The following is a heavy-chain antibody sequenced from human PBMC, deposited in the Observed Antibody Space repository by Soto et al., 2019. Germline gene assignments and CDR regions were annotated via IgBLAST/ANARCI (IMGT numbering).Heavy chain of an antibody. J-gene: IGHJ6*03. D-gene: IGHD2-21*01. CDR2: ITYSGIT. CDR1: GISVRSNY. Sequence: QVQLQESGPGLAKPSETLSLTCSVSGISVRSNYWSWIRQPPGKGLEWIGFITYSGITDYNPPLQSRVTISVDTSKNQLSLNLRSVTAADTAVYYCARAVVVVPPAGDHHYHMDVWGKGTTVTVS. CDR3: ARAVVVVPPAGDHHYHMDV. V-gene: IGHV4-59*02.